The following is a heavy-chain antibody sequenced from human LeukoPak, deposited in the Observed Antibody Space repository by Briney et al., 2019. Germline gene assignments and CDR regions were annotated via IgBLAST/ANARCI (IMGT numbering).Heavy chain of an antibody. D-gene: IGHD2-8*01. CDR3: ERELI. Sequence: GGSPRLSCVASGFTFSSYEMNWVRQAPGRGLEWVSYISSSGSTIYYADSVKVRFTISRDNAKNSLYLQMNSLRAEDTAVYYSERELIWGQGTLVTVSS. J-gene: IGHJ4*02. V-gene: IGHV3-48*03. CDR2: ISSSGSTI. CDR1: GFTFSSYE.